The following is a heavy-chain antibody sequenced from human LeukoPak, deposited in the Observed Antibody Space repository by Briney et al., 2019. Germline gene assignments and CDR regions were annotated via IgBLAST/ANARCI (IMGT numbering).Heavy chain of an antibody. D-gene: IGHD6-6*01. V-gene: IGHV3-20*04. Sequence: GGSLRLSCAASGFTFSSYWMSWVRQAPGKGLEWVSGINWNGGSTGYADSVKGRFTISRDNAKNSLFLQMNSLRADDTALYYCARDEGSSGGWGQGTLVTVSS. CDR1: GFTFSSYW. CDR2: INWNGGST. CDR3: ARDEGSSGG. J-gene: IGHJ4*02.